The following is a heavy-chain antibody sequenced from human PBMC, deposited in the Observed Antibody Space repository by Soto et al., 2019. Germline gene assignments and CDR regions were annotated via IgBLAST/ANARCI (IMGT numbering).Heavy chain of an antibody. Sequence: EVQLVESGRGLVQPGRSLRLSCAASGFTFDQYTMHWVRQAPGKGLEWVSSITWHSGTIGYADSVNGRFTISRDNVKNSGFLQMYSLRGDGPALYYCAKERIKVGDFHYYYMDVWGKGTTVTVCS. V-gene: IGHV3-9*01. D-gene: IGHD3-16*01. CDR3: AKERIKVGDFHYYYMDV. CDR1: GFTFDQYT. J-gene: IGHJ6*03. CDR2: ITWHSGTI.